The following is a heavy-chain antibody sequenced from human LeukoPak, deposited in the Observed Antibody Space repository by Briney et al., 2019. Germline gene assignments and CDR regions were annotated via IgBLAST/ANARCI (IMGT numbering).Heavy chain of an antibody. CDR2: ISSSGSTI. Sequence: PGGSLRLSCAASGFNFSSYEMNWVRQAPGKGPEWVSYISSSGSTIYYADSVKGRFTISRDNAKNSLYLQMNSLRAEDTAVYYCARVEMATMVYWGQGTLVTVSS. CDR1: GFNFSSYE. V-gene: IGHV3-48*03. D-gene: IGHD5-24*01. CDR3: ARVEMATMVY. J-gene: IGHJ4*02.